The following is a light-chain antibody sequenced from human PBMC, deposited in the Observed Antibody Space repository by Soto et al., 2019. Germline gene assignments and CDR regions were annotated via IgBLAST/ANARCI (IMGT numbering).Light chain of an antibody. J-gene: IGKJ1*01. CDR2: AAS. CDR1: QGISSS. CDR3: QHYNSYSEA. Sequence: DIHMTQSPSSLSASLGDRVTITFRASQGISSSLAWYQQKPGKVPKLLIYAASTLQSGVPSRFSGRGSGTEFTLTISSLQPDDFATYYCQHYNSYSEAFGQGTKVDI. V-gene: IGKV1-27*01.